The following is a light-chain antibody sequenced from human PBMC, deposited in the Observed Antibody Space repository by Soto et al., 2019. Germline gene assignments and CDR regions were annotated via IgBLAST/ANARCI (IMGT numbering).Light chain of an antibody. J-gene: IGLJ2*01. CDR2: EVS. CDR3: TAYTISTTLVV. V-gene: IGLV2-14*01. Sequence: QSVLTQPASVSGSPGQSITISCTGSSSDVGAYNYVSWYQQHPGKAPKLMIYEVSNRPSGVSNRFSGSKSGNTASLIISGLQAEDEADYYCTAYTISTTLVVFGGGTQLTVL. CDR1: SSDVGAYNY.